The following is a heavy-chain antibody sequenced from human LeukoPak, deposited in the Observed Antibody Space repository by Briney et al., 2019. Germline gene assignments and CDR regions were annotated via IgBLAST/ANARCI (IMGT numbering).Heavy chain of an antibody. D-gene: IGHD5-12*01. J-gene: IGHJ4*02. V-gene: IGHV4-34*01. CDR3: ARAYSGYDVDY. CDR2: INHSGST. Sequence: PPETLSLTCAVYGGSFSGYYWSWFRQPPGKGLEWIGEINHSGSTNYNPSLKSRVTISVDTSKNQFSLKLSSVTAADTAVYYCARAYSGYDVDYWGQGTLVTVSS. CDR1: GGSFSGYY.